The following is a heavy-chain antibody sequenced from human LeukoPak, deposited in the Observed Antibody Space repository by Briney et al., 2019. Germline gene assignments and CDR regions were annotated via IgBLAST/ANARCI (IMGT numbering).Heavy chain of an antibody. CDR2: INPKSGGT. D-gene: IGHD2-15*01. V-gene: IGHV1-2*02. Sequence: ASVKVSCTASGYTFTDYYIHWVRQAPGHGLEWMGWINPKSGGTNYAQKFQGRVTMTSDTSISTAYMELSRLRSDDTAVFYCARDFGYCTGGNCYSPPPYWGQGTLVTVSS. J-gene: IGHJ4*02. CDR3: ARDFGYCTGGNCYSPPPY. CDR1: GYTFTDYY.